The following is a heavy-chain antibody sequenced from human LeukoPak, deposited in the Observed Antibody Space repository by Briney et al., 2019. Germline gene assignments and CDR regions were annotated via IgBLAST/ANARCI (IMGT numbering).Heavy chain of an antibody. D-gene: IGHD2-15*01. J-gene: IGHJ3*02. CDR2: IKQDGSEK. CDR1: GFTFSSYW. CDR3: ARGVVAAFDAFDI. V-gene: IGHV3-7*01. Sequence: GGSLRLSCAASGFTFSSYWMSWVRQAPGKGLEWVANIKQDGSEKYYVDSVKGRFTISRDNAKNSLYLQMNSLRAEDTAVYYCARGVVAAFDAFDIWGQGTMVTVSS.